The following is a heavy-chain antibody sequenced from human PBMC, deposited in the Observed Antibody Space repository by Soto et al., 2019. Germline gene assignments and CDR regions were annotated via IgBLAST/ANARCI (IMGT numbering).Heavy chain of an antibody. J-gene: IGHJ4*02. CDR3: ARSGAGSGWL. D-gene: IGHD6-19*01. Sequence: QVQLQESGPGLVRPSETLSLTCAVSGGSVNSGHYYWSWSRQPPGRGLEWIVFIYYSGSTSYNPSLQSRVTISLDTSNNQFSLKMSSVTAADTDVYYCARSGAGSGWLGGQGTLVTVSS. CDR1: GGSVNSGHYY. V-gene: IGHV4-61*01. CDR2: IYYSGST.